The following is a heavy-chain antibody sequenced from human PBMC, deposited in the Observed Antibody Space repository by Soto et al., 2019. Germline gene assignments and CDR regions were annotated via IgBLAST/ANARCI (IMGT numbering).Heavy chain of an antibody. J-gene: IGHJ4*02. CDR3: ARAPFVVVPAPVDY. V-gene: IGHV3-33*01. CDR1: GFTFSSYG. Sequence: PGGSLRLSCAASGFTFSSYGMHWVLQAPGKGLEWVAIIWYDGSNKYYADSVKGRFTISRDNSKNTLYLQMNSLRAEDAAVYYCARAPFVVVPAPVDYWGQGTLVTVSS. CDR2: IWYDGSNK. D-gene: IGHD2-2*01.